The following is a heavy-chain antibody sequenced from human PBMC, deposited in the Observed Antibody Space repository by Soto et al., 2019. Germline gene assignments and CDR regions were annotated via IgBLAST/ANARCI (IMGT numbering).Heavy chain of an antibody. CDR1: GGSISSYY. J-gene: IGHJ4*02. V-gene: IGHV4-59*01. D-gene: IGHD2-21*01. CDR3: ARDGRSDYYFDY. Sequence: QVQLQESGPGLVKPSETLSLTCTVSGGSISSYYWSWIRQPPGKGLEWIGYIYYSGSTNYNPSLKSRVTISVDTSKNQFSLKLSSVTAADTAVYYCARDGRSDYYFDYWGQGTLVTVSS. CDR2: IYYSGST.